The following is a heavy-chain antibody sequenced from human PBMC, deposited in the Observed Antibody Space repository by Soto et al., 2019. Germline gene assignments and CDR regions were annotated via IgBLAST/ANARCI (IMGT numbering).Heavy chain of an antibody. Sequence: GGSLRLSCAASGFTFSSYWMSWVRQAPGKGLEWVANIKQDGSEKYYVDSVKGRFTISIDNAKNSLYLQMNSLRAEDTAVYDCASRATGGDSSGPYYFDSWGQGTLVTVSS. CDR2: IKQDGSEK. CDR1: GFTFSSYW. J-gene: IGHJ4*02. V-gene: IGHV3-7*01. CDR3: ASRATGGDSSGPYYFDS. D-gene: IGHD6-19*01.